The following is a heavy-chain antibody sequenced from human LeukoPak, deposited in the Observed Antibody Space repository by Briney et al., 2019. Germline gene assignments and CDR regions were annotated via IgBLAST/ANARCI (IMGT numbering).Heavy chain of an antibody. V-gene: IGHV3-23*01. D-gene: IGHD4-17*01. CDR1: GLPFRSYA. Sequence: GGSLKLSCQASGLPFRSYAMAGVAQAQGKGLEWFSAIMGSVGSTYYADSVKGRFTISRDNSKNTLYLQMNSLRAEDTAVYYCAKATVTHNDAFDIWGQGTMVTVSS. CDR2: IMGSVGST. CDR3: AKATVTHNDAFDI. J-gene: IGHJ3*02.